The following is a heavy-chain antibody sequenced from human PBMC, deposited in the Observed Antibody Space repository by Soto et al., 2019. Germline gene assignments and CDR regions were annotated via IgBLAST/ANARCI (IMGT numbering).Heavy chain of an antibody. V-gene: IGHV4-39*01. CDR2: TYYSGST. CDR1: GGSISSSSYY. D-gene: IGHD3-3*01. CDR3: ARHYLLRFFDY. J-gene: IGHJ4*02. Sequence: SETLSLTCTVSGGSISSSSYYWGWIRQPPGKGLEWIGSTYYSGSTYYNPSLKSRVTISVDTSKNQFSLKLSSVTAADTAVYYCARHYLLRFFDYWGQGTLVTVSS.